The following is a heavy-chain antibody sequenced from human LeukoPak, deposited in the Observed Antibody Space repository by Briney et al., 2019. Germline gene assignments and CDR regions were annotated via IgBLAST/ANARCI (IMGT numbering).Heavy chain of an antibody. J-gene: IGHJ6*03. CDR1: GFTFSSNG. V-gene: IGHV3-48*03. CDR2: ISATGGTI. Sequence: GGSLRLSCAASGFTFSSNGMNWVRQAPGKGLEWVSYISATGGTIYYADSVKGRFTISRDNAKNSLYLQMNSLRAEDTAVYYCAKDRQSGYYYYYLDVWGKGTTVTVSS. CDR3: AKDRQSGYYYYYLDV.